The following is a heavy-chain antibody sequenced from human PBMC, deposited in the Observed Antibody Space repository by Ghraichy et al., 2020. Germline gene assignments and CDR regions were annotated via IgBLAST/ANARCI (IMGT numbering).Heavy chain of an antibody. Sequence: GGSLRLSCAASGFTFRSYWMSWVRPAPGKGLEWVANIKQDGSEKYYVDSVKGRFTISRDNAKNSLYLQMNSLRAEDTAIYYCARGSSLQWGQGTLVTVSS. CDR2: IKQDGSEK. CDR1: GFTFRSYW. D-gene: IGHD6-13*01. CDR3: ARGSSLQ. V-gene: IGHV3-7*03. J-gene: IGHJ4*02.